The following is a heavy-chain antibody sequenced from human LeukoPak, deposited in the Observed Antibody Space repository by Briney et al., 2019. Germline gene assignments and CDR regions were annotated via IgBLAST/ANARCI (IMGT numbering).Heavy chain of an antibody. CDR1: GGSISSGDYY. CDR3: ARATAGYGDYADFDY. D-gene: IGHD4-17*01. J-gene: IGHJ4*02. CDR2: IYYSGST. Sequence: SETLSLTCTVSGGSISSGDYYWSWIRQPPGKGLEWIGYIYYSGSTYYNPSLKSRVTISVDTSKNQFSLKLSSVTAADTAVYYCARATAGYGDYADFDYWGQGTLVTVSS. V-gene: IGHV4-30-4*01.